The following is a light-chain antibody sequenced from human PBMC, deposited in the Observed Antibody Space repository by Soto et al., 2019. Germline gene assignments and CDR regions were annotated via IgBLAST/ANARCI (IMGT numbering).Light chain of an antibody. Sequence: VLTQSPSPLSVSPGAGVTLSCRASQGIGDTLAWYQHKPGQTTRLLIYDTSTRATGIPARFSGSGSGTEFTLTISSLQSEDFAVYYCQPYSNVTLITLDQG. V-gene: IGKV3-15*01. CDR2: DTS. J-gene: IGKJ5*01. CDR1: QGIGDT. CDR3: QPYSNVTLIT.